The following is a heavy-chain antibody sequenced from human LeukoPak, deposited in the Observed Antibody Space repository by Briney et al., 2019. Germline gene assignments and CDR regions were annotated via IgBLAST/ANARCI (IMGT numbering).Heavy chain of an antibody. CDR3: ARSYDTKFDY. V-gene: IGHV4-59*01. D-gene: IGHD3-3*01. J-gene: IGHJ4*02. CDR1: GGSIRRYY. CDR2: IYFSGST. Sequence: SETLSLTCTVSGGSIRRYYWSWIRQPPGKGLEWIGYIYFSGSTSYNPSLKSRVTISVDRSKNQFSLKLSSVAAADTAVYYCARSYDTKFDYWGQGTLVTVSS.